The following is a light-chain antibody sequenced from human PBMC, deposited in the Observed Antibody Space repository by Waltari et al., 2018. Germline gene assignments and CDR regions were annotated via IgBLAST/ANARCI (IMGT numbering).Light chain of an antibody. CDR2: SNK. V-gene: IGLV1-44*01. CDR3: AAWDDSLNGYL. Sequence: QSVLTQPPSASGTPGQRVTLSCSGTRSTIQRTPLTQYQQLPGPAPKRLLHSNKQRPSGVPDRFSGSKSGNSASLAISWLQSEDEADDYCAAWDDSLNGYLFGTGTKVTVL. CDR1: RSTIQRTP. J-gene: IGLJ1*01.